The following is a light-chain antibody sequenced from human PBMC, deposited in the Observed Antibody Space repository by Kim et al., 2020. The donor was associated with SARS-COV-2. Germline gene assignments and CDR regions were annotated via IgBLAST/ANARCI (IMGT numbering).Light chain of an antibody. J-gene: IGKJ1*01. CDR1: PIVLYVANSKNY. V-gene: IGKV4-1*01. Sequence: ATIHCQSSPIVLYVANSKNYLAWYQQRPGHPPRLLIYWASTRESGVPDRFSGSGSGTDFTLTISRLQAEDVAVYYCQQYYDIPPTFGQGTKVDIK. CDR3: QQYYDIPPT. CDR2: WAS.